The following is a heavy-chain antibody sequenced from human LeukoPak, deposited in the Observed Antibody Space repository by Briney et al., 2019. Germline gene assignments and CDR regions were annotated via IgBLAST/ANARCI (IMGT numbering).Heavy chain of an antibody. CDR2: ISSSGSTI. V-gene: IGHV3-11*01. Sequence: PGGSLRLSCAASEFTFSDYYMSWIRQAPGKGLEWVSYISSSGSTIYYADSVKGRFTISRDNAKNSLYLQMNSLRAEDTAVYYCARDPLYSYGSFDYWGQGTLVTVSS. CDR1: EFTFSDYY. CDR3: ARDPLYSYGSFDY. J-gene: IGHJ4*02. D-gene: IGHD5-18*01.